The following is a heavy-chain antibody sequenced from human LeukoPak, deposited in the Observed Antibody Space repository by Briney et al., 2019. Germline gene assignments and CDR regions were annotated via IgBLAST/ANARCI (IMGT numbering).Heavy chain of an antibody. D-gene: IGHD2-2*01. CDR2: ISTSSRYI. Sequence: GGSLRLSCAASGFTFISYSMNWVRQAPGKGLEWVSSISTSSRYIYYRDSVKGRFTISRDDAKNSLYLQMNSLTVEDTAVYYCARADCSGSTCYLRHSWFDPWGQGTLVTVSS. CDR3: ARADCSGSTCYLRHSWFDP. CDR1: GFTFISYS. J-gene: IGHJ5*02. V-gene: IGHV3-21*06.